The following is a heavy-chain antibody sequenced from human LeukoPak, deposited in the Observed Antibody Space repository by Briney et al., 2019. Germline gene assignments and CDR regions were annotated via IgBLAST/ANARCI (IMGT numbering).Heavy chain of an antibody. V-gene: IGHV3-21*01. CDR3: ARGGAVAGRDY. Sequence: GGSLRLSCAASGFTFSSYSMNWVRQAPGKELEWVSSISSSSSYIYYADSVKGRFTISRDNAKNSLYLQMNSLRAEDTAVYYCARGGAVAGRDYWGQGTLVTVSS. J-gene: IGHJ4*02. CDR2: ISSSSSYI. D-gene: IGHD6-19*01. CDR1: GFTFSSYS.